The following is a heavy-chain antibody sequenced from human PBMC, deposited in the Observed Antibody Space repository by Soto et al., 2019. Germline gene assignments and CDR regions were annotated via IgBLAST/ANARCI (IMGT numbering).Heavy chain of an antibody. J-gene: IGHJ4*02. Sequence: PXGFLSLSFAASGFTFSDYYMSWIRQAPGKGLEWVSYISSSSSYTNYADSVKGRFTISRDNAKNSLYLQMNSLRAEDTAVYYCARARASGGFDYWGQGTLVTVSS. CDR1: GFTFSDYY. CDR2: ISSSSSYT. D-gene: IGHD3-10*01. V-gene: IGHV3-11*06. CDR3: ARARASGGFDY.